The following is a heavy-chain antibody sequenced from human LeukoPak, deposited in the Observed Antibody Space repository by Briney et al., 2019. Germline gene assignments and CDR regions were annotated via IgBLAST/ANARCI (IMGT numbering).Heavy chain of an antibody. D-gene: IGHD4-23*01. CDR1: GGSFSGYY. Sequence: SETLSLTCAVYGGSFSGYYWSWIRQPPGKGLEWIGEINHSGSTNYNPSLKSRVTISVDTSKNQFSLKLSSVTAAATAVYYCARRPDYGGNSRFDYWGQGTLVTVSS. V-gene: IGHV4-34*01. CDR2: INHSGST. J-gene: IGHJ4*02. CDR3: ARRPDYGGNSRFDY.